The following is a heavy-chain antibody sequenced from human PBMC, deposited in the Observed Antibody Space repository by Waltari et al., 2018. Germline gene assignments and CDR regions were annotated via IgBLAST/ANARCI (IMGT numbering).Heavy chain of an antibody. Sequence: QVQLVQSGAEVKKPGASVKVSCKVSVYTLTELSIHRVSQAPGKGLEWMGGFDPEDGETIYAQKFQGRVTMTEDTSTGTAYMELSSLRSEDTAVYYCATGRGVSYSGSSGAFDIWGQGTMVTVSS. D-gene: IGHD1-26*01. V-gene: IGHV1-24*01. CDR2: FDPEDGET. J-gene: IGHJ3*02. CDR1: VYTLTELS. CDR3: ATGRGVSYSGSSGAFDI.